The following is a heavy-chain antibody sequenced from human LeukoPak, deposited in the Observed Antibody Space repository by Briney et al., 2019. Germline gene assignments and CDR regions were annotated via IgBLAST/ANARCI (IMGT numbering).Heavy chain of an antibody. J-gene: IGHJ4*02. CDR2: ISSNGGST. Sequence: PGGSLRLSCSASGFTFSSYAMHWVRQAPGKGLEYVSAISSNGGSTYYADSVKGGFTISRDNSKNTLYLQMSSLRAEDTAVYYCVKEGREGWNYFDYWGQGALVTVSS. V-gene: IGHV3-64D*09. CDR3: VKEGREGWNYFDY. CDR1: GFTFSSYA. D-gene: IGHD6-19*01.